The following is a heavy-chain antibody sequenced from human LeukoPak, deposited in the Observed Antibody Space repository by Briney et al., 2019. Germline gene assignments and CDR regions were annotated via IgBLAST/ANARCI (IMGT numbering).Heavy chain of an antibody. Sequence: PGGSLRLSCTASGFTFSDHAMHWVRQAPGKGLEWVTVISYHARDQFYPDSVKGRFTVSRDNSRNILYLQMNSLRAEDSAVYYCAAQPCINGICYLDYWGQGALVTVSS. CDR3: AAQPCINGICYLDY. D-gene: IGHD2-8*01. CDR1: GFTFSDHA. CDR2: ISYHARDQ. J-gene: IGHJ4*02. V-gene: IGHV3-30*04.